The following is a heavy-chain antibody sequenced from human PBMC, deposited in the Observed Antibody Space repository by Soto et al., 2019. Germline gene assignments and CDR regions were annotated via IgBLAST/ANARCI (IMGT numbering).Heavy chain of an antibody. CDR1: GFTFSSYS. J-gene: IGHJ4*02. Sequence: GGSLRLSCAASGFTFSSYSMNWVRQAPGKGLEWVSSISSSSSYIYYADSVKGRFTISRDNAKNSLYLQMNSLRAEDTAVYYCARARGVVVVAARESPVGRDYWGQGTLVTVSS. V-gene: IGHV3-21*01. CDR3: ARARGVVVVAARESPVGRDY. D-gene: IGHD2-15*01. CDR2: ISSSSSYI.